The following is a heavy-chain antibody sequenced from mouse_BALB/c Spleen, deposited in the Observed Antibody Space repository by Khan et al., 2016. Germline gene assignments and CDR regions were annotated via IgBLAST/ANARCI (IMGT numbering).Heavy chain of an antibody. J-gene: IGHJ4*01. CDR1: GVAFSSYD. CDR2: ISSGGGST. D-gene: IGHD1-2*01. V-gene: IGHV5-12-1*01. Sequence: EVELVESGGGLVKPGGSLKLSCAASGVAFSSYDRSWVRQTPGKRLEWVAYISSGGGSTYYPDTVKGRFTISRDHAKNTLYLQMRSLKSEDTAMYYCARQGGLRLYYYAMGDWGEGTSGTVSS. CDR3: ARQGGLRLYYYAMGD.